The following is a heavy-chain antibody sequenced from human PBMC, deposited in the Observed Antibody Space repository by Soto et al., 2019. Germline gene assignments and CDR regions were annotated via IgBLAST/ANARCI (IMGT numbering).Heavy chain of an antibody. D-gene: IGHD1-26*01. CDR3: ARDDGSYGAEYFQH. CDR1: GFTFSSFG. Sequence: QVPLVESGGGVVQPGRSLRLSCAASGFTFSSFGMHWVRQTPGKGLEWVAVIWYDGSNKYYVDSVKGRFTISRDNSKNMLYLQMNSLRAEDTAVYYCARDDGSYGAEYFQHWGQGTLVTVSS. CDR2: IWYDGSNK. V-gene: IGHV3-33*01. J-gene: IGHJ1*01.